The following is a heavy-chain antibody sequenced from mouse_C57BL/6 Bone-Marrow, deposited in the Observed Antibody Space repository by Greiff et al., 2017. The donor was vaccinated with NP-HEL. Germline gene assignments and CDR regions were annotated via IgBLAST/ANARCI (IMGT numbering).Heavy chain of an antibody. Sequence: QVQLQQPGAELVKPGASVKLSCKASGYTFPSYWMHWVKQRPGQGLEWIGMIHPNSGSTNYNEKFKSKATLTVDKSSSTAYMQLSSLTSEDSAVYYCARRDYDYPYFDVWGTGTTVTVSS. CDR3: ARRDYDYPYFDV. CDR1: GYTFPSYW. CDR2: IHPNSGST. J-gene: IGHJ1*03. D-gene: IGHD2-4*01. V-gene: IGHV1-64*01.